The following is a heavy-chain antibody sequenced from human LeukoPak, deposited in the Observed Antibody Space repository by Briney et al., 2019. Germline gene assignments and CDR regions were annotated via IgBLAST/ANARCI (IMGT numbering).Heavy chain of an antibody. CDR2: INHSGST. D-gene: IGHD2-2*01. Sequence: SETLSLTCAVYGGSFSGYYWSWIHQPPGKGLEWIGEINHSGSTNYNPSLKSRVTISVDTSKNQFSLKLSSVTAADTAVYYCARGIVVVPAAHYYFDYWGQGTLVTVSS. V-gene: IGHV4-34*01. CDR1: GGSFSGYY. J-gene: IGHJ4*02. CDR3: ARGIVVVPAAHYYFDY.